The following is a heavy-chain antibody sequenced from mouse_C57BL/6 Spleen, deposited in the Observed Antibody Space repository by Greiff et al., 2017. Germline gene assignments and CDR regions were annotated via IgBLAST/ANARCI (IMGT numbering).Heavy chain of an antibody. Sequence: VKLQESGAELVKPGASVKISCKASGYAFSSYWMNWVKQRPGKGLEWIGQIYPGDGDTNYNGKFKGKATLTADKSSSTAYMQLSSLTSEDSAVYFCARDPTGTGAMDYWGQGTSVTVSS. J-gene: IGHJ4*01. CDR2: IYPGDGDT. D-gene: IGHD4-1*02. CDR3: ARDPTGTGAMDY. V-gene: IGHV1-80*01. CDR1: GYAFSSYW.